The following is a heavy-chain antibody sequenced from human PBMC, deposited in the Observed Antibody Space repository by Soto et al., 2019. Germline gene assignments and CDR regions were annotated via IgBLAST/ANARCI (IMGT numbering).Heavy chain of an antibody. CDR3: ARAGDFWSGYYNYYMDV. Sequence: PSQTLILTCAISGNSFFTNIAAWNWIRQSPSRGLEWLGRTYYRSKWYNDYAVSVKSRITINPDTSKNQFSLQLNSVTPEDTAVYYCARAGDFWSGYYNYYMDVWGKGTTVTVSS. D-gene: IGHD3-3*01. V-gene: IGHV6-1*01. CDR2: TYYRSKWYN. CDR1: GNSFFTNIAA. J-gene: IGHJ6*03.